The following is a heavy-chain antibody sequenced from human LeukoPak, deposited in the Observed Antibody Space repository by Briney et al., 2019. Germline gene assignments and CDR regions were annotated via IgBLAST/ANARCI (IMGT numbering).Heavy chain of an antibody. V-gene: IGHV1-18*01. Sequence: ASVKVSCKASGYTFISYGISWVRQAPEQGLEWMGWISAYNGDTDSAQKFQNRVTMTTDTSTSTAYMELRSLRSNDTAVYYCARDPPGDYGVQAARGRGDNWGQGTLVTVSP. J-gene: IGHJ4*02. D-gene: IGHD4-17*01. CDR3: ARDPPGDYGVQAARGRGDN. CDR1: GYTFISYG. CDR2: ISAYNGDT.